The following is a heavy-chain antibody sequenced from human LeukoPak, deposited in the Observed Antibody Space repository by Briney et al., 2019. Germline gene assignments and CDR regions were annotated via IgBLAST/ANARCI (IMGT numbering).Heavy chain of an antibody. J-gene: IGHJ6*02. CDR1: GGSFSGYY. D-gene: IGHD5-18*01. CDR2: INHSGST. Sequence: SETLSLTCAVYGGSFSGYYWSWIRQPPGKGLEWIGEINHSGSTNYNPSLKSRVTISVDTSKNQFSLKLSSVTAADTAVYYCARSGYSYGYNYYYGMDVWGQGTTVTVSS. V-gene: IGHV4-34*01. CDR3: ARSGYSYGYNYYYGMDV.